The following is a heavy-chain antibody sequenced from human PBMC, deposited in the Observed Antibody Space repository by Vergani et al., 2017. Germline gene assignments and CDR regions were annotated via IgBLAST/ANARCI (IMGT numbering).Heavy chain of an antibody. V-gene: IGHV1-69*01. Sequence: VQLVQSGAEVRTPGSSVKVSCPASVGTFSSYAISWVRPAPGQGLEWMGGIIPIFGTANYAQKFQGRVTITADESTSTAYMELSSLRSEDTAVYYCARGSSGWYLSSFDYWGQGTLVTVSS. CDR2: IIPIFGTA. D-gene: IGHD6-19*01. CDR3: ARGSSGWYLSSFDY. J-gene: IGHJ4*02. CDR1: VGTFSSYA.